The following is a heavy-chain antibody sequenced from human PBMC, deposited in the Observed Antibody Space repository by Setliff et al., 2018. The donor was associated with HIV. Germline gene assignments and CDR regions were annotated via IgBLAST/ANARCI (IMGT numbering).Heavy chain of an antibody. CDR2: IKQDGNEE. J-gene: IGHJ3*01. CDR3: VKSHSQWLRFDVFDL. Sequence: PGGSLRLSCSASGFTFRSYWMTWVRQPPGKGLEWVANIKQDGNEEDYLDSVKGRFTISRDNAKNSLYLQMNSLRAEDSAVYYCVKSHSQWLRFDVFDLWGQGTRVTVSS. V-gene: IGHV3-7*05. CDR1: GFTFRSYW. D-gene: IGHD5-12*01.